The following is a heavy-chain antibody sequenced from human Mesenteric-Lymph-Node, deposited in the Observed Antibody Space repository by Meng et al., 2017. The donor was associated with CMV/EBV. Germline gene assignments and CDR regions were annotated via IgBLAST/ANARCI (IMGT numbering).Heavy chain of an antibody. D-gene: IGHD6-19*01. V-gene: IGHV1-69*05. Sequence: SVKVSCKASGGTFSSYAISWVRQAPGHGLEWMGGIIPIFGTANYAQKFQDRVTITTDESTSTAYMELSSLRSGDTAVYYCTRQAAGAFDFWGQGTLVTVSS. J-gene: IGHJ5*01. CDR2: IIPIFGTA. CDR3: TRQAAGAFDF. CDR1: GGTFSSYA.